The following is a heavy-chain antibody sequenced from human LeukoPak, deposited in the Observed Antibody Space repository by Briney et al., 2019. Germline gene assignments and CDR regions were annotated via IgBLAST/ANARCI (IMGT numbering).Heavy chain of an antibody. J-gene: IGHJ4*02. V-gene: IGHV3-30*02. D-gene: IGHD3-16*02. CDR2: IRYDGSNK. CDR1: GFTFSSYG. Sequence: PGGSLRLSCAASGFTFSSYGMHWVRQAPGKGLEWVAFIRYDGSNKYYADSVKGRFTISRDNSKNTLYLQMNSLRAEDTAVYYCAKDRNYVWGSCRPDWGQGTLVTVSS. CDR3: AKDRNYVWGSCRPD.